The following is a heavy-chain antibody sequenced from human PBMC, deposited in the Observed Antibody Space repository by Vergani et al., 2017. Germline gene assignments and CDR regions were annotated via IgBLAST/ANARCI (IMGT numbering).Heavy chain of an antibody. Sequence: QVQLVESGGGVVQPGRSLRLSCAASGFTFSSYAMHWVRQAPGKGLEWVAVISYDGSNKYYADSVKGRFTISRDNSKNTLYLQMNSLRAEDPAVYYCARGRYSSSYGAFDIWGQGTMVTVSS. CDR1: GFTFSSYA. V-gene: IGHV3-30-3*01. CDR3: ARGRYSSSYGAFDI. J-gene: IGHJ3*02. D-gene: IGHD6-6*01. CDR2: ISYDGSNK.